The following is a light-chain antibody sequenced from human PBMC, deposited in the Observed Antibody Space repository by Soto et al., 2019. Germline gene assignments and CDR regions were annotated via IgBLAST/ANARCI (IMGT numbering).Light chain of an antibody. Sequence: DLQMTKSPSTLSPSVEDRVSITCRALQSISSSLAWYQQKPGKAPKLLIYDACSLESGAPSRFGGSGSGTGFTLTISSLQPDDFVTYYCQQYNSYSWTFGQGTMVEIK. CDR2: DAC. CDR1: QSISSS. CDR3: QQYNSYSWT. J-gene: IGKJ1*01. V-gene: IGKV1-5*01.